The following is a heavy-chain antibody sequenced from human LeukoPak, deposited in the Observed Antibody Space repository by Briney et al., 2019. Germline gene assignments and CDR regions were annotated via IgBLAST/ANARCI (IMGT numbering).Heavy chain of an antibody. CDR1: GGSISSYY. J-gene: IGHJ4*02. CDR2: IYTSGST. D-gene: IGHD3-10*01. Sequence: PSETLSLTCTVSGGSISSYYWSWIRQPAGKGLEWIGRIYTSGSTNYNPSLKSRVTMSVDTSKNQFSLKLSSVTAADSAVYYCAREDVWFGESHTDYWGQGTLVTVSS. CDR3: AREDVWFGESHTDY. V-gene: IGHV4-4*07.